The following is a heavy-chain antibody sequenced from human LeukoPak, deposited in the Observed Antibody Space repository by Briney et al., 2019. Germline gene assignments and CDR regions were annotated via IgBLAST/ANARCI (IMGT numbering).Heavy chain of an antibody. CDR1: GGSISSYY. CDR3: ARVTVVPAATLRRDYYYYGMDV. V-gene: IGHV4-59*01. CDR2: IYYSGST. J-gene: IGHJ6*02. Sequence: PSETLSLTCTVSGGSISSYYWSWIRQPPGKGLEWIGYIYYSGSTNYNPSLKSRVTISVDTSKNQFSLKLSSVTAADTAVYYCARVTVVPAATLRRDYYYYGMDVWGQGTTVTVSS. D-gene: IGHD2-2*01.